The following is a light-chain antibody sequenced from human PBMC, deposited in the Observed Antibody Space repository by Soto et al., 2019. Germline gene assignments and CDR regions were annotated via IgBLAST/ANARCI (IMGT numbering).Light chain of an antibody. V-gene: IGKV3-20*01. Sequence: EFVMTQSPSTLSLSAGERATLSCSASQSVSSSYLAWYQQKPGQAPRLLIYGASSRATGIPERFSGAGSGTDFTLTITPLEPEDFAVYFCQQYDTSPITFGQGTRLEIK. J-gene: IGKJ5*01. CDR2: GAS. CDR3: QQYDTSPIT. CDR1: QSVSSSY.